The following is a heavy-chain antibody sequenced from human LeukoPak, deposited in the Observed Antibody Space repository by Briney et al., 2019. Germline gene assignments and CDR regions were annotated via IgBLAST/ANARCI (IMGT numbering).Heavy chain of an antibody. CDR3: ASFSGSGTRGY. CDR2: IWYDGSNK. CDR1: GFTFSSYG. D-gene: IGHD3-10*01. V-gene: IGHV3-33*01. J-gene: IGHJ4*02. Sequence: PGGSLRLSCAASGFTFSSYGMHWVRQAPGKGLEWVAVIWYDGSNKYYADSVKGRFTISRDNSKNTLYLQMNSLRAEDTAVYYCASFSGSGTRGYWGQGTLVTVSS.